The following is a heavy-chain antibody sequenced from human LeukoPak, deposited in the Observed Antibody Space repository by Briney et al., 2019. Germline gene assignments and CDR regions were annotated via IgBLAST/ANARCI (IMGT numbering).Heavy chain of an antibody. V-gene: IGHV3-33*01. CDR3: VRDPSGSGFAFDS. Sequence: PGGSLRLSCAASGFIFSNDAMHWVRQAPGKGLEWVAFIWFDGSNKHYADSVKGRFTISRDNSEDTLYLQMNSLRAEDTAVYYCVRDPSGSGFAFDSWGQGARVTVSS. CDR2: IWFDGSNK. CDR1: GFIFSNDA. D-gene: IGHD1-1*01. J-gene: IGHJ4*02.